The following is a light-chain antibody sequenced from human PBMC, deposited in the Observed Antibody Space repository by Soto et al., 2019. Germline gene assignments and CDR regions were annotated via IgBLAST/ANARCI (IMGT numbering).Light chain of an antibody. CDR2: KAS. V-gene: IGKV1-5*03. J-gene: IGKJ1*01. CDR3: QHYISYSEA. CDR1: QTISSW. Sequence: DIQMTQSPSTLSGSVGDRVTITCRASQTISSWLAWYQQKPGKAPKLLIYKASTLKSGVPSRFSGSGSGTEFTLTISSMQPDDFATYYCQHYISYSEASGQGTKV.